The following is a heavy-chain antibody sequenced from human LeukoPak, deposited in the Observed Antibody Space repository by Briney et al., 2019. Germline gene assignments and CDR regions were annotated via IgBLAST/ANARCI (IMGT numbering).Heavy chain of an antibody. J-gene: IGHJ4*02. V-gene: IGHV4-59*01. CDR2: ISYSGNS. D-gene: IGHD5-18*01. CDR3: ARGFGYSFGYIGY. Sequence: PSQTLSLTCTVSGGPIHTYYWNWIRQPPGKGLEWIAYISYSGNSNYNPSLKSRVTISVDTSKNQFSLKLPSVTAADTAVYYCARGFGYSFGYIGYWGQGTLVTVSS. CDR1: GGPIHTYY.